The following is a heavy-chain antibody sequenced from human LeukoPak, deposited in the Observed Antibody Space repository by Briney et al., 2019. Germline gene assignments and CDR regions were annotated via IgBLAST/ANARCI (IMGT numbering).Heavy chain of an antibody. D-gene: IGHD3-22*01. CDR2: FGGGSSST. CDR1: GFTFSSYA. CDR3: ARVWSSGYTKDY. J-gene: IGHJ4*02. V-gene: IGHV3-23*01. Sequence: GGSLRLSCAASGFTFSSYAMSWVRQAPGRGLEWVSAFGGGSSSTYYADSVKGRFTISRDNAKNSVYLQMNSLRAEDTAVYYCARVWSSGYTKDYWGQGTLVTVSS.